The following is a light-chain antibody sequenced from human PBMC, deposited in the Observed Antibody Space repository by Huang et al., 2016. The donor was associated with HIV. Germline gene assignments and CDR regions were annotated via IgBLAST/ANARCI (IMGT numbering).Light chain of an antibody. CDR2: DAS. V-gene: IGKV1-33*01. Sequence: DIQMTQSPSFLSASVGDRVTITCQASQDIRFYLNWYQQKPGKAPELLIFDASNLQTGVSARFSGSGSGTEFTFTISSLQPEDIATYYCQQYDNFPPTFGQGTRLEIK. J-gene: IGKJ5*01. CDR1: QDIRFY. CDR3: QQYDNFPPT.